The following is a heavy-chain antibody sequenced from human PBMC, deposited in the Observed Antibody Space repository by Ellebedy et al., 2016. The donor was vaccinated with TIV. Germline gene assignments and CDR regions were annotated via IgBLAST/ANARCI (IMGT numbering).Heavy chain of an antibody. Sequence: GESLKISCVASGFTFSHYTMHWVRQAPGKGLEWMAVKSYDDSHEYYAHSVRGRFTISRDNPKNTLYLQMNSLRPEDTALYYCARVYSSDWWSTDYWGQGTLVSVSS. CDR1: GFTFSHYT. CDR3: ARVYSSDWWSTDY. CDR2: KSYDDSHE. D-gene: IGHD2-8*02. J-gene: IGHJ4*02. V-gene: IGHV3-30-3*01.